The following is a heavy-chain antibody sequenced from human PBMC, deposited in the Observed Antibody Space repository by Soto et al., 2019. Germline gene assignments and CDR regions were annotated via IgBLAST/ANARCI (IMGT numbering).Heavy chain of an antibody. CDR3: ARDLHVDTALPGY. V-gene: IGHV1-2*02. D-gene: IGHD5-18*01. J-gene: IGHJ4*02. CDR1: GYTFTGYY. Sequence: ASVKVSCKASGYTFTGYYMHWVRQAPGKGLEWMGWINPNSGGTNYAQKFQGRVTMTRDTSISTAYMELSRLRSDDTAVYYCARDLHVDTALPGYWGQGTLVTVSS. CDR2: INPNSGGT.